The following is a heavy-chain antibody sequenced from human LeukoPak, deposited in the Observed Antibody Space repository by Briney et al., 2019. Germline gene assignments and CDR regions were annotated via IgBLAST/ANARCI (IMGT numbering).Heavy chain of an antibody. J-gene: IGHJ4*02. Sequence: GGSLRLSCPASGFTFSNAGMSWVRQAPGKGLEWVGRIKSKTDGGTTDYAAPVKGRFTISRDDSKNTLYLQMNSLKTEDTAVYYCTTDPVNNWNDYCGQGTLVTVSS. CDR1: GFTFSNAG. CDR2: IKSKTDGGTT. V-gene: IGHV3-15*01. CDR3: TTDPVNNWNDY. D-gene: IGHD1-1*01.